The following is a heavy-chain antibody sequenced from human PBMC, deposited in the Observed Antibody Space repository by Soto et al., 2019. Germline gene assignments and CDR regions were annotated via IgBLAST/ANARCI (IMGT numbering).Heavy chain of an antibody. CDR2: ISGSGGST. CDR1: EFTFSTSA. V-gene: IGHV3-23*01. J-gene: IGHJ5*02. CDR3: AKVSGELRLGELRSYFDP. Sequence: PGGSLRLSCAASEFTFSTSAYTWVRQAPGKGLEWVSSISGSGGSTYYADSVKGRFTISRDNSEKTLYLQLNSLRDEDTAIYYCAKVSGELRLGELRSYFDPWGQGTPVTVSS. D-gene: IGHD3-16*01.